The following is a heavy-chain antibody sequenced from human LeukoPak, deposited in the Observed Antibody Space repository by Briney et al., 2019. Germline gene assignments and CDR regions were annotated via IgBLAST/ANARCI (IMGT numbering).Heavy chain of an antibody. CDR3: AKGGQSYYTYYYMDV. J-gene: IGHJ6*03. CDR2: IGESSSSI. CDR1: GFTLNHYV. V-gene: IGHV3-23*01. D-gene: IGHD3-16*01. Sequence: GGSLRLSCAASGFTLNHYVMTWVRQAPGKGPEWISAIGESSSSIYYADSVKGRFTISRDNSKNTLYLDMNSLRAEDTAIYYCAKGGQSYYTYYYMDVWGKGTPVSVSS.